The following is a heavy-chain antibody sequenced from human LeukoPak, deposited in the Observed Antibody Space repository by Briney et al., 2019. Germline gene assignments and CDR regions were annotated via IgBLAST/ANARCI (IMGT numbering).Heavy chain of an antibody. D-gene: IGHD1-26*01. CDR3: ARGGESGSYYFDY. Sequence: GGSLRLSCAASGFTFSSYSMNWVRQAPGKGLEWASSISSSSSYIYYADSVKGRFTISRDNAKNSLYLQMNSLRAEDTAVYYCARGGESGSYYFDYWGQGTLVTVSS. CDR2: ISSSSSYI. J-gene: IGHJ4*02. CDR1: GFTFSSYS. V-gene: IGHV3-21*01.